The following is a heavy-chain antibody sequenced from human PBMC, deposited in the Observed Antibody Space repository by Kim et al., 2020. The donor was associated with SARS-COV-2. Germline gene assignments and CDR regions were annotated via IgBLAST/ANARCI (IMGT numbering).Heavy chain of an antibody. Sequence: GGSLRLSCAASGFTFDDYAMHWVRQAPGKGLEWVSGISWNSGSIGYADSVKGRFTISRDNAKNSLYLQMNSLRAEDTALYYCAKGPQSYYDSSGYFDYWGQGTLVTVSS. D-gene: IGHD3-22*01. V-gene: IGHV3-9*01. CDR3: AKGPQSYYDSSGYFDY. CDR1: GFTFDDYA. CDR2: ISWNSGSI. J-gene: IGHJ4*02.